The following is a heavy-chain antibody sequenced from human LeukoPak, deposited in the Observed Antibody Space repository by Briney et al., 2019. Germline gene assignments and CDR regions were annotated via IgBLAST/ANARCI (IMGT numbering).Heavy chain of an antibody. J-gene: IGHJ4*02. CDR2: ISSSGSTI. Sequence: GGSLRLSCAASGFTFSSYEMNWVRQAPGKGLEWVSYISSSGSTIYYADSVKGRFTISRDNAKNSLYLRMNSLRAEDTAVYYCARDQWELGIDYWGQGTLVTVSS. CDR3: ARDQWELGIDY. V-gene: IGHV3-48*03. CDR1: GFTFSSYE. D-gene: IGHD1-26*01.